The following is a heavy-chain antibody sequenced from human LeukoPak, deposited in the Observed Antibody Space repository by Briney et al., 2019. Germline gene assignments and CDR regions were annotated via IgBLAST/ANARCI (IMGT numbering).Heavy chain of an antibody. V-gene: IGHV3-33*06. J-gene: IGHJ4*02. Sequence: GGSLRLSCAASGFTFSSYGMHWVRQAPGKGVGWVAVIWYDGSNKYYADSVKGRFTISRDNSKNTLYLQMNSLRAEDTAVYYCAKDTYYYDSSGLRFDYWGEGTLVTVSS. CDR2: IWYDGSNK. CDR3: AKDTYYYDSSGLRFDY. CDR1: GFTFSSYG. D-gene: IGHD3-22*01.